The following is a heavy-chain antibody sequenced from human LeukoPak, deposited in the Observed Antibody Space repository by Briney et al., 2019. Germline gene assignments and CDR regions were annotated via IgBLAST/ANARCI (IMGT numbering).Heavy chain of an antibody. D-gene: IGHD3-3*01. V-gene: IGHV4-59*01. CDR2: IYYSGST. CDR1: GGSISNYY. J-gene: IGHJ3*02. CDR3: ARGALKPERPKSIFGSERWGQDAFDI. Sequence: PSETLTLTCTVSGGSISNYYWSWIRQPPGKGLEWIGYIYYSGSTNYSPSLKSRVTISLDTSKNQFSLKLTSVTAADTAVYFCARGALKPERPKSIFGSERWGQDAFDIWGQGTMVTVSS.